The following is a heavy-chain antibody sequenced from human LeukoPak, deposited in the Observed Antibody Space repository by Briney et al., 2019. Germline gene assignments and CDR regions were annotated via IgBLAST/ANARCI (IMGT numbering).Heavy chain of an antibody. CDR3: ARDVLLWFGELSFGDYYYYYMDV. J-gene: IGHJ6*03. CDR2: MNPNSGNT. D-gene: IGHD3-10*01. V-gene: IGHV1-8*01. Sequence: ASVKVSCKASGYTFTSYDINWVRQATGQGLEWMGWMNPNSGNTGYAQKFQGRVTMTRNTSISTAYMELSSLRSEDTAVYYCARDVLLWFGELSFGDYYYYYMDVWGKGTTVTVSS. CDR1: GYTFTSYD.